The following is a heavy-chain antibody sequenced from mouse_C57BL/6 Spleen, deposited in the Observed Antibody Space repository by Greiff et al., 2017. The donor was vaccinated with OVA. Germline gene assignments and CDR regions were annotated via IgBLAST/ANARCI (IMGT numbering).Heavy chain of an antibody. CDR1: GYTFTSYG. D-gene: IGHD2-4*01. CDR2: IYPRSGNT. CDR3: ASAREDYEAFAY. V-gene: IGHV1-81*01. J-gene: IGHJ3*01. Sequence: QVQLQQSGAELARPGASVKLSCQASGYTFTSYGISWVKPRTGQGLEWIGEIYPRSGNTYYNQKFKGKATLTADKSSSTAYVELRSLTSEDSAVYFCASAREDYEAFAYWGQGTLVTVSA.